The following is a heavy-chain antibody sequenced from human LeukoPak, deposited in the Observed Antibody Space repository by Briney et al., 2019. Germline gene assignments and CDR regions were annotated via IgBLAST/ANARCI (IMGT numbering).Heavy chain of an antibody. J-gene: IGHJ3*02. V-gene: IGHV3-11*04. CDR3: ARERRITMIVVVDAFDI. Sequence: GGSLRLSCAASGFTFSDYYMSWIRQAPGKGLEWVSYISSSGSTIYYADSVKGRFTISRDNATNSLYLQMNSLRAEDTAVYYCARERRITMIVVVDAFDIWGQGTMVTVSS. D-gene: IGHD3-22*01. CDR1: GFTFSDYY. CDR2: ISSSGSTI.